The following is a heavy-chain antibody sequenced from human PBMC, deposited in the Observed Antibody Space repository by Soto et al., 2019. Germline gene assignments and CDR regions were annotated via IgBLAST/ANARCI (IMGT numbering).Heavy chain of an antibody. CDR2: ISGSSGTI. CDR3: AREKKHQSLGGRFGMDV. D-gene: IGHD2-2*01. Sequence: GGTLILSCASSGFTISGYGMNWVLQAPVEGLEWVSFISGSSGTIYHADSVKGRFTISRDNAKKSLDLQINSLRAEDTAVYYCAREKKHQSLGGRFGMDVWGQGTTVTVSS. V-gene: IGHV3-48*04. CDR1: GFTISGYG. J-gene: IGHJ6*02.